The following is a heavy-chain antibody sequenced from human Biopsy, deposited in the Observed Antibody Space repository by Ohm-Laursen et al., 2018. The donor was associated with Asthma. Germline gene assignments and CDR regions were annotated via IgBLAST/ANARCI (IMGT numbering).Heavy chain of an antibody. J-gene: IGHJ6*02. CDR2: VFWSGST. D-gene: IGHD4-17*01. V-gene: IGHV4-30-4*01. CDR3: ARVVSYGDIYFGIDV. CDR1: GGYTGSSDPH. Sequence: SQTLSLTCRVSGGYTGSSDPHWAWIRQAPGKGLEWIGFVFWSGSTHYSRSLKRRVSISIDTATNEFSMKLWSVTPADTAVYFCARVVSYGDIYFGIDVWGPGNTVVVS.